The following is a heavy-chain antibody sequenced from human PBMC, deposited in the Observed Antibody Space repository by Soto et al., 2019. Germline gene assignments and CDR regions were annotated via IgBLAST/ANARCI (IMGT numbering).Heavy chain of an antibody. D-gene: IGHD3-16*01. CDR1: GGSISSYY. Sequence: PSETLSLTCTVSGGSISSYYWSWIRQPAGKGLEWIGRIYTSGSTNYNPSLKSRVTMSVDTSKNQFSLKLSSVTAADTAVYYCARAPLMGKLAPTWFDPWGQGTLVTVS. V-gene: IGHV4-4*07. CDR3: ARAPLMGKLAPTWFDP. CDR2: IYTSGST. J-gene: IGHJ5*02.